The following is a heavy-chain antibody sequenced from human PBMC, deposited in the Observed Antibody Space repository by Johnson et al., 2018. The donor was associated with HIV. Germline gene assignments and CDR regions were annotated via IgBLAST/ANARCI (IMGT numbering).Heavy chain of an antibody. CDR1: GFTFSNYG. Sequence: QVQLVESGGGVVQPGRSLRLSCAASGFTFSNYGMHWVRQAPGKGLEWVAVIWYNGSKKYYADSVKGRFTISRDNSKNTLYLQMNSLRAEDMAVYYCARVGDGNNKNAFDIWGQGTMVTVSS. J-gene: IGHJ3*02. CDR2: IWYNGSKK. CDR3: ARVGDGNNKNAFDI. V-gene: IGHV3-33*08. D-gene: IGHD5-24*01.